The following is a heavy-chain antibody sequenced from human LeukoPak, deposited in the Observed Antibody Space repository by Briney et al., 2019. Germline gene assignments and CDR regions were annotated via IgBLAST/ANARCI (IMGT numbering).Heavy chain of an antibody. J-gene: IGHJ4*02. CDR2: INDSGST. CDR3: ARAGRGTSSRALDY. CDR1: GVSFTDYY. Sequence: PSETLSLTCALSGVSFTDYYWSWIRQPPGKGLEWIGDINDSGSTNSSPSLKSRVVISLDTSKSQLSLKLSPVTAADTATYFCARAGRGTSSRALDYWGQGTLVTVSS. D-gene: IGHD1-1*01. V-gene: IGHV4-34*01.